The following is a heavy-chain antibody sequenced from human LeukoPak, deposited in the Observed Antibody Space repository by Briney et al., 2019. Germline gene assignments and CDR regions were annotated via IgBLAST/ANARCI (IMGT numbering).Heavy chain of an antibody. Sequence: HPGRSLRLSCAASGFTFSTYGMHWVRQAPGKGLEWVANIKQDGSQTYYVDSVRGRFTISRDNAKNSLYLQMNSLTAEDTAVYYCARLYCSGATCYANLDYWGQGTLVAVSS. V-gene: IGHV3-7*04. CDR3: ARLYCSGATCYANLDY. CDR2: IKQDGSQT. J-gene: IGHJ4*02. CDR1: GFTFSTYG. D-gene: IGHD2-15*01.